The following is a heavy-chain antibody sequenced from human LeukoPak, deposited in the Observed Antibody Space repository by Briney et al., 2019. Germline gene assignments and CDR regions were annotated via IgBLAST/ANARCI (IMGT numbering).Heavy chain of an antibody. CDR1: GGSISSSSYY. J-gene: IGHJ5*02. CDR3: ARRLDVPATATDPMRGFNWFDP. V-gene: IGHV4-39*01. Sequence: SETLSLTCTVSGGSISSSSYYWGWIRQPPGKGLEWIGSIYYSGSTYYNPSLKSRFTISVDTSKNQFSLKLSSVTAADTAVYYCARRLDVPATATDPMRGFNWFDPWGQGTLVTVSS. D-gene: IGHD2-2*01. CDR2: IYYSGST.